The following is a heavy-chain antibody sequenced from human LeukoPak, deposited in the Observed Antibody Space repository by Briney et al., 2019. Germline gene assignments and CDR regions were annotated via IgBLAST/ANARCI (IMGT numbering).Heavy chain of an antibody. Sequence: ASVKVSCKASGYTFTSYGISWVRQAPGLGLEWMGWISAYNGNTNYAQKLQGRVTMTTDTSTSTAYMELRSLRSDDTAVYYCARGSSSWYPYYFDYWGQGTLVTVSS. CDR1: GYTFTSYG. J-gene: IGHJ4*02. V-gene: IGHV1-18*01. CDR2: ISAYNGNT. CDR3: ARGSSSWYPYYFDY. D-gene: IGHD6-13*01.